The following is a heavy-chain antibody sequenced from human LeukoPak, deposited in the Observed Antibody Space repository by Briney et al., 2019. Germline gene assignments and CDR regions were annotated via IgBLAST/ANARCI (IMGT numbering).Heavy chain of an antibody. CDR2: ISPFNGNT. CDR1: VYTFTIYG. J-gene: IGHJ6*02. D-gene: IGHD2-15*01. V-gene: IGHV1-18*01. Sequence: ASVRVSFKASVYTFTIYGISWVRQAPGQGLEWMGWISPFNGNTNYAQKGQGRGTITTDTSTSTVYMELRSLRSDDTAVYYCARDLDIVVVAAALRHYGLDVWGQGTTVTVSS. CDR3: ARDLDIVVVAAALRHYGLDV.